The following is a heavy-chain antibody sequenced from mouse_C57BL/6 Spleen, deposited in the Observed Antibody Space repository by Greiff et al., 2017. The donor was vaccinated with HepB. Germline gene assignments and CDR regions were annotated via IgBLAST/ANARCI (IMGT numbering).Heavy chain of an antibody. Sequence: EVMLVESGGGLVKPGGSLKLSCAASGFTFSSYAMSWVRQTPEKRLEWVATISDGGSYTYYPDNVKGRFTISRDNAKNNLYLQMSHLKSEDTAMYYCARDRGHYYSYFDYWGQGTTLTVSS. CDR2: ISDGGSYT. CDR1: GFTFSSYA. J-gene: IGHJ2*01. D-gene: IGHD2-12*01. V-gene: IGHV5-4*01. CDR3: ARDRGHYYSYFDY.